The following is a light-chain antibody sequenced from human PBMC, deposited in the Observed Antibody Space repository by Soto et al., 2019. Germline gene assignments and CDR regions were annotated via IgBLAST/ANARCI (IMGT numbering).Light chain of an antibody. Sequence: EIVLTQSPGTLSFSPGERATLSCMSSQSVSRSYLAWYQQKPGQAPRLLIYDASNRATGIPARFSGSGSATDFTLTISSLEPEDFAVYYCQKYGSFSITCGQGKRRAIK. CDR2: DAS. V-gene: IGKV3-20*01. CDR1: QSVSRSY. CDR3: QKYGSFSIT. J-gene: IGKJ5*01.